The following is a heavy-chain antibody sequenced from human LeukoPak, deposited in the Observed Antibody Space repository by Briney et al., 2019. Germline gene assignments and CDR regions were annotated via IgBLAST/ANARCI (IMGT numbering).Heavy chain of an antibody. V-gene: IGHV3-30-3*01. CDR2: ISYDGSNK. CDR1: GFTFSSYA. CDR3: AREGYSGSTDY. D-gene: IGHD1-26*01. Sequence: PGRSLRLSCAASGFTFSSYAMHWVRQAPGKGLEWVAVISYDGSNKYYADSVKGRFTISRDNAKNSLYLQMNSLRAEDTAVYYCAREGYSGSTDYWGQGTLVTVSS. J-gene: IGHJ4*02.